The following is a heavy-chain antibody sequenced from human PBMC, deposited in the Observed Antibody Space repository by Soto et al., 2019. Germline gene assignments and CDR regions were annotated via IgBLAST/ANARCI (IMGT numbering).Heavy chain of an antibody. V-gene: IGHV3-23*01. CDR3: AKDGGYSGYADYYYGMDV. J-gene: IGHJ6*02. D-gene: IGHD5-12*01. Sequence: GGSLRLSCAASGFNFSDHWMHWVRQRPGEGLVWVSAISGSGGSTYYADSVKGRFTISRDNSKNTLYLQMNSLRAEDMAVYYCAKDGGYSGYADYYYGMDVWGQGTTVTVSS. CDR1: GFNFSDHW. CDR2: ISGSGGST.